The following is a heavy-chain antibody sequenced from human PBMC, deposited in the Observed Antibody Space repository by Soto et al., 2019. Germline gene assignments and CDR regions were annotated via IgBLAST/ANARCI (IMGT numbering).Heavy chain of an antibody. V-gene: IGHV3-30-3*01. J-gene: IGHJ4*02. Sequence: QVQPVESGGGVVQPGRYLRLSCAASGFTFSSYAMHWVRQAPGKGLEWVAVISYDGNNKYYADSVKGRFTISRDNSKNTLYLQMNTLRAEDTAVYYCARESVVVITVYYLDYWGQGTLVTVSS. CDR1: GFTFSSYA. CDR3: ARESVVVITVYYLDY. D-gene: IGHD3-22*01. CDR2: ISYDGNNK.